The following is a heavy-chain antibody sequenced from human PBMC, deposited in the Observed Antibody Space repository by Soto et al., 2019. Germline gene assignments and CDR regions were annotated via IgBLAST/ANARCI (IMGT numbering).Heavy chain of an antibody. CDR1: GGSISSYY. Sequence: SETLPLTCTVSGGSISSYYWSWIRQPPGKGLEWIGYIYYSGSTNYNPSLKSRVTISVDTSKNQFSLKLSSVTAADTAVYYCARLSPRYSSSWYLGYYYYGMDVWGQGTTVTVSS. J-gene: IGHJ6*02. CDR3: ARLSPRYSSSWYLGYYYYGMDV. CDR2: IYYSGST. D-gene: IGHD6-13*01. V-gene: IGHV4-59*08.